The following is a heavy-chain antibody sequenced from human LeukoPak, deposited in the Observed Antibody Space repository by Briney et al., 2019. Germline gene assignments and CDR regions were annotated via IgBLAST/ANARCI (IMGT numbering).Heavy chain of an antibody. V-gene: IGHV4-4*07. D-gene: IGHD3-22*01. J-gene: IGHJ4*02. CDR2: IYTSGTT. CDR3: ARGPDSSPFDY. Sequence: SETLSLTCTVSGGSISSYYWSWIRQPAGKGLEWIGRIYTSGTTRYNPSLKSRVTMSVDTSKNQFSLKLSSVTAADTAVYYCARGPDSSPFDYWGQGTLVTVSS. CDR1: GGSISSYY.